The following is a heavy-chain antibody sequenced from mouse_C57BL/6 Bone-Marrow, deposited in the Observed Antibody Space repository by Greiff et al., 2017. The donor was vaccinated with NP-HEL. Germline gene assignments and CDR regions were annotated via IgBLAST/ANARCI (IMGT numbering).Heavy chain of an antibody. Sequence: VQLQQPGAELVRPGTSVKLSCKASGYTFTSYWMHWVKQRPGQGLEWIGVIDPSDSYTNYNQKLKGKATLTVDTSSSTAYMQLSSLTSEDSAVYYCARYYFYYWGQGTTLTVSS. CDR3: ARYYFYY. V-gene: IGHV1-59*01. CDR1: GYTFTSYW. J-gene: IGHJ2*01. CDR2: IDPSDSYT.